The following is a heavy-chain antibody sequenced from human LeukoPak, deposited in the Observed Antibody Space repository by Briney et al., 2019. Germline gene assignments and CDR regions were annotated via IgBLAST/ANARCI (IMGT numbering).Heavy chain of an antibody. CDR1: GFIVSSNY. CDR2: IYSDGST. Sequence: GGSLRLSCAASGFIVSSNYMTWVRQAPGKGLEWVSVIYSDGSTFYADSVKGRFTISRDNAKNSVFLQMNSLRAEDTAVYYCARENTYGSGTYYYYGIDVWGQGTTVTVSS. CDR3: ARENTYGSGTYYYYGIDV. D-gene: IGHD3-10*01. J-gene: IGHJ6*02. V-gene: IGHV3-53*01.